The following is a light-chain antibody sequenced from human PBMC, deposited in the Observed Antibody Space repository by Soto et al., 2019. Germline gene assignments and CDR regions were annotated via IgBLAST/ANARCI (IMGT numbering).Light chain of an antibody. CDR3: QQYYTTPTWA. CDR2: WAS. V-gene: IGKV4-1*01. Sequence: DIVMTQSPDSLAVSLGERATINCESSQSILYNSNNKNYLAWYQQKPGQPPKLLIYWASTRESGVPDRFSGSGSGTDFTLTISSLQAEDVAVYYCQQYYTTPTWAFGQGTKVEIK. CDR1: QSILYNSNNKNY. J-gene: IGKJ1*01.